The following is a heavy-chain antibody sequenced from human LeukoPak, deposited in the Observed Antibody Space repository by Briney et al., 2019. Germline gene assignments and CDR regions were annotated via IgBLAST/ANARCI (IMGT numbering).Heavy chain of an antibody. CDR3: ARDWGDSSGYYSGLWYFDL. Sequence: SGTLSLTCAVSGGSISSSNWWSWVRQPPGKGLEWIGEIYDSGSTNYNPSLESRVTISVDKSKNQFSLKLSSVTAADTAVYYCARDWGDSSGYYSGLWYFDLWGRGTLVTVSS. V-gene: IGHV4-4*02. D-gene: IGHD3-22*01. CDR2: IYDSGST. J-gene: IGHJ2*01. CDR1: GGSISSSNW.